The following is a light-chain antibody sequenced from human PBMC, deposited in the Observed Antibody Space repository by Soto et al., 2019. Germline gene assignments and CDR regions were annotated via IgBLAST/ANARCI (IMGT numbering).Light chain of an antibody. V-gene: IGKV1-39*01. Sequence: DIQMTQSPSSLSASVGDRVTITCRASQSISSYLNWYQQKPGKAPKHLIYAASSLQSGVPSRFSGSGSGTDFNLPISSLQPEDFATYYCQQSYSTPYTFGQGTKREIK. CDR1: QSISSY. CDR3: QQSYSTPYT. J-gene: IGKJ2*01. CDR2: AAS.